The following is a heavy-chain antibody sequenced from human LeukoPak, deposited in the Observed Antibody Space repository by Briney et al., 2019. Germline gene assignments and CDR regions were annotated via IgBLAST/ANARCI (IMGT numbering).Heavy chain of an antibody. CDR1: GFTFSSYA. J-gene: IGHJ6*03. D-gene: IGHD2-15*01. CDR3: ARASIIMNCSGGSCYSFLYYYYMDV. CDR2: ISYDGSNK. V-gene: IGHV3-30*04. Sequence: GRSLRLSCAASGFTFSSYAMHWVRQAPGKGLEWVAVISYDGSNKYYADSVKGRFTISRDNSKNTLYLQMNSLRAEDTAVYYCARASIIMNCSGGSCYSFLYYYYMDVWGKGTTVTVSS.